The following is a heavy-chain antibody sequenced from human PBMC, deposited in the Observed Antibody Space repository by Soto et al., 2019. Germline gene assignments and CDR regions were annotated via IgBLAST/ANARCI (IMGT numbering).Heavy chain of an antibody. CDR3: AVRRCTLFCLEPLGPGNY. D-gene: IGHD2-8*01. CDR2: ISAYNGNT. J-gene: IGHJ4*02. CDR1: GYTFTSYG. Sequence: QVQLVQSGAEVKKPGASVKVSCKASGYTFTSYGISWVRQAPGQGLEWMGWISAYNGNTNYAQKLQGRVTMTTDTSTSTDSMELRSLRSDDTAVYYCAVRRCTLFCLEPLGPGNYWGQGTLVTVSS. V-gene: IGHV1-18*01.